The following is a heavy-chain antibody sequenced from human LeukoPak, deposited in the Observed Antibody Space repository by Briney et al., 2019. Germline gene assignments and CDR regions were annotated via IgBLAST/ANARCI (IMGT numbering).Heavy chain of an antibody. D-gene: IGHD3-22*01. V-gene: IGHV4-59*01. CDR1: GGSISSYY. CDR3: ARASWYAYYDSRGGYYYYYMDV. Sequence: SETLSLTCTVSGGSISSYYWSWIRQPPGKGLEWIGYIYYSGSTNYNPSLKSRVTISVDTSKNQFSLKLSSVTAADTAVYYCARASWYAYYDSRGGYYYYYMDVWGKGTTVTISS. CDR2: IYYSGST. J-gene: IGHJ6*03.